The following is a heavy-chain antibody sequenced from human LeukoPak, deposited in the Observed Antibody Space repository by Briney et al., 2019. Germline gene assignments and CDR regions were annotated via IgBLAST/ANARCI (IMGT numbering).Heavy chain of an antibody. J-gene: IGHJ4*02. V-gene: IGHV4-34*01. D-gene: IGHD3-16*02. CDR2: INHSGST. Sequence: KTSETLSLTCAVYGGSFSGYYWSWIRQPPGKGLEWIGEINHSGSTNYNPSLKSRVTISVDTSTNQFSLKLSSVTAADTAVYYCARGHDYVWGSYRYTSGSFDYWGQGTLVTVSS. CDR3: ARGHDYVWGSYRYTSGSFDY. CDR1: GGSFSGYY.